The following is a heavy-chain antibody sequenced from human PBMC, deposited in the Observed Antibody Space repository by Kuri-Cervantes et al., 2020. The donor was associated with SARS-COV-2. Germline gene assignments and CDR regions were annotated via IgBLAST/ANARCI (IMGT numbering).Heavy chain of an antibody. D-gene: IGHD3-3*01. Sequence: GGSLRLSCVASGFTFSSYSMNWVRQAPGKGLEWVSSISSSSSYIYYADSVKGRFTISRDNAKNSLYLQMNSLRAEDTAVYYCARDSLRGIFGVVIIDYWGQGTLVTVSS. CDR1: GFTFSSYS. V-gene: IGHV3-21*01. CDR3: ARDSLRGIFGVVIIDY. CDR2: ISSSSSYI. J-gene: IGHJ4*02.